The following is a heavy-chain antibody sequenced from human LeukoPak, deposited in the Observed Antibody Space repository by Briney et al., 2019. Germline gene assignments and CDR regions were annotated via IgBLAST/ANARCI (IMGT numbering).Heavy chain of an antibody. CDR2: IRYDGSNK. CDR3: AKGRATAVANWYFGL. J-gene: IGHJ2*01. D-gene: IGHD5-18*01. CDR1: GFTFSSYG. Sequence: GGSLRLSCAAPGFTFSSYGMHWVRQAPGKGLEWLAFIRYDGSNKYYADSMKGRLTISRDNSKDTLYLEMNSLRPEDTAMYYCAKGRATAVANWYFGLWGRGTLVTVSS. V-gene: IGHV3-30*02.